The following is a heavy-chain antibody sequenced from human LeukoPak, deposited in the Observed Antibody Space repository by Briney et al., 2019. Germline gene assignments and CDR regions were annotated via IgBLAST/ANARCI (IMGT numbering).Heavy chain of an antibody. CDR1: GGSISSGGYY. CDR2: IYYCGST. J-gene: IGHJ6*03. V-gene: IGHV4-31*03. CDR3: ARSNYYAIRRDTYYYYMDV. D-gene: IGHD3-10*01. Sequence: SETLSLTCTVSGGSISSGGYYWSWIRQHPGKGLEWIGYIYYCGSTYYNPSLKSRVTISVDSSKNQFSLKLSSVTAADTAVYYCARSNYYAIRRDTYYYYMDVWGKGTTVTVSS.